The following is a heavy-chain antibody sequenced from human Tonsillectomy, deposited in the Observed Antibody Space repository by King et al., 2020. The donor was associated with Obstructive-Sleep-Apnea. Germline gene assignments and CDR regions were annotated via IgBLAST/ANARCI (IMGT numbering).Heavy chain of an antibody. CDR2: KKEDGIEK. D-gene: IGHD6-13*01. CDR3: ARVERYSSRWWFDY. Sequence: VQLVESGGGLVQPGGSLRLSCASSGFTFNIYWMSWVRQAPGKGLEGVANKKEDGIEKIDVDSVKGRFTIARDNAKNSLFLKMNSLRAEDTAVYYCARVERYSSRWWFDYGGQGTLVTVSS. V-gene: IGHV3-7*03. J-gene: IGHJ4*02. CDR1: GFTFNIYW.